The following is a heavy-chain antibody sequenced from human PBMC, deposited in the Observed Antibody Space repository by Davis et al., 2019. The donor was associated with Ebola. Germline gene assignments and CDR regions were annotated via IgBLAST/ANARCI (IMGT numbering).Heavy chain of an antibody. Sequence: GESLKISCTDSVITFSSYAMTWVRQAPGKGLEWVSAISGSGGTIYYADSVKGRFTISRDNAKNSLYLQMNSLRDEDTAVYYCARVRLVYYDSNGYFDYWGQGTLVTVSS. D-gene: IGHD3-22*01. CDR1: VITFSSYA. CDR2: ISGSGGTI. V-gene: IGHV3-23*01. CDR3: ARVRLVYYDSNGYFDY. J-gene: IGHJ4*02.